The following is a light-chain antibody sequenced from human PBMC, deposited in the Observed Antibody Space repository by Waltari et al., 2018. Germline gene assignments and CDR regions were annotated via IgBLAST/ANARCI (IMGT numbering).Light chain of an antibody. CDR2: DAS. CDR3: HQYGSSPRT. CDR1: QSVTSSS. Sequence: EIVLTQSPGTLSLSPGERATLSCGASQSVTSSSLAWYQQKPGQAPRLLMYDASNRAAGIPDRFSGSGSGTDFTLIISRLEPEDFAVYYCHQYGSSPRTFGQGTKVEIQ. J-gene: IGKJ1*01. V-gene: IGKV3-20*01.